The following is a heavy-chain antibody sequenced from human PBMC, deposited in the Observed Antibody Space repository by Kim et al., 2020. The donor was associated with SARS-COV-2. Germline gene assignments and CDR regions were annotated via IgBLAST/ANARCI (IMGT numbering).Heavy chain of an antibody. V-gene: IGHV3-66*02. D-gene: IGHD5-12*01. Sequence: GGSLGLSCAASGFTVSSNYMSWVRQAPGKGLEWVSVIYSGGSTYYADSVKGRFTISRDNSKNTLYLQMNSLRAEDTAVYYCARDEEYSGYEKRPYWGQGTLVTVSS. CDR3: ARDEEYSGYEKRPY. CDR1: GFTVSSNY. CDR2: IYSGGST. J-gene: IGHJ4*02.